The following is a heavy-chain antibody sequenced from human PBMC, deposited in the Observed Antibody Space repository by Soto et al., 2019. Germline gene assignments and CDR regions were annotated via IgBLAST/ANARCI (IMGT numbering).Heavy chain of an antibody. J-gene: IGHJ4*02. CDR1: GDSVSSPYY. CDR3: ARSAGWYAVHS. V-gene: IGHV4-4*02. D-gene: IGHD6-19*01. Sequence: QVQLQESGPGLVKPLGTLSLTCAVSGDSVSSPYYWCWVRQPPGKGLEWIGEFFHTVTTSYNPSLRSRITTSMDRSNNQFSLDLTFVPAADTAVYYCARSAGWYAVHSWGPGTLVIVSS. CDR2: FFHTVTT.